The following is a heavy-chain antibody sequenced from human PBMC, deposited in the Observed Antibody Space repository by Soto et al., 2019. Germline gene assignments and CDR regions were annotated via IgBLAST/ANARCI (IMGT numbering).Heavy chain of an antibody. D-gene: IGHD1-26*01. V-gene: IGHV1-3*01. Sequence: GASVNVSCKASGYTFTSYAMHWVRQAPGQRLEWMGWINAGNGNTKYSQKFQGRVTITRDTSASTAYMELSSLRSEETAVYYCARDPTSGSYPYWGQGTLVTVSS. CDR1: GYTFTSYA. CDR2: INAGNGNT. J-gene: IGHJ4*02. CDR3: ARDPTSGSYPY.